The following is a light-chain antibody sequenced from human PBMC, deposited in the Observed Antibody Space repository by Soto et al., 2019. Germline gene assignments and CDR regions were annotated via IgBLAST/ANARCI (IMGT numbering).Light chain of an antibody. V-gene: IGLV2-14*01. CDR3: SSYTSSSTRV. CDR1: SSDVGGYNY. CDR2: DVS. Sequence: QSARTQPASVSGSPGQSIAISCTGTSSDVGGYNYVSWYQQHPGKAPKLMIYDVSNRPSGVSNRFSGSKSGNTASLTISGLQADVEADYYCSSYTSSSTRVLGTGTRVTVL. J-gene: IGLJ1*01.